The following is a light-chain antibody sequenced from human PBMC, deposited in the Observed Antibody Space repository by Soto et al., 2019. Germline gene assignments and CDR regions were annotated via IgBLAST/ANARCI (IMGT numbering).Light chain of an antibody. CDR1: QGISDY. Sequence: DIQLTQSPSFLSASVGDRVTITCRASQGISDYLAWYQQEPGKAPKVLIYITPTLQSGVPSRFSGSGSGTEFTLTISSLQPEDSATYYCQQLRSYPLSFGGGTKVDIK. CDR2: ITP. V-gene: IGKV1-9*01. J-gene: IGKJ4*01. CDR3: QQLRSYPLS.